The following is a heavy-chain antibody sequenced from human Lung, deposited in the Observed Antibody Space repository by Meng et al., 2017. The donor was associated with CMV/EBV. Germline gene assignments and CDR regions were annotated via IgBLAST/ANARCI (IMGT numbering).Heavy chain of an antibody. J-gene: IGHJ5*02. D-gene: IGHD2/OR15-2a*01. CDR1: GDTFSSYA. V-gene: IGHV1-69*05. Sequence: SCTASGDTFSSYAISWVRQAPGQGLEWMGGIIPIFGTANYAQRFQGRVTMTRDTSTSTVYMELSSLRSEDTAMYYCARANYFEWFDPWGQGTLVTVSS. CDR3: ARANYFEWFDP. CDR2: IIPIFGTA.